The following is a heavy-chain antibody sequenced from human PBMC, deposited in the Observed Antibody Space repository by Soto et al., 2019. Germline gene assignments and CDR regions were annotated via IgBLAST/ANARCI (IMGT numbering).Heavy chain of an antibody. D-gene: IGHD6-6*01. CDR2: ISSDEKIK. CDR3: ARGLRSVLDY. CDR1: GFIFSNFG. J-gene: IGHJ4*02. Sequence: VGSLSLSCVASGFIFSNFGMHWVRQAPGKGLEWVAVISSDEKIKQYADSVRGRFAISRDNSKNTLYLQMTSLRAEDTAIYYCARGLRSVLDYWGQGTLVTVSS. V-gene: IGHV3-33*01.